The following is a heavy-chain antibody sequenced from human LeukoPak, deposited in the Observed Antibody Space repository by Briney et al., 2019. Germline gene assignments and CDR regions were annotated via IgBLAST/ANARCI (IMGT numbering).Heavy chain of an antibody. Sequence: GGSLRLSCAASGFTFSSYSMNWVRQAPGKGLEWVSYINSSSSTIYYADSVKGRFTISRDNAKNSLYLQMNSLRAEDTAVYYCARLGYCSSTSCRGPSFDYWGQGTLVTVSS. D-gene: IGHD2-2*01. CDR1: GFTFSSYS. CDR2: INSSSSTI. CDR3: ARLGYCSSTSCRGPSFDY. J-gene: IGHJ4*02. V-gene: IGHV3-48*01.